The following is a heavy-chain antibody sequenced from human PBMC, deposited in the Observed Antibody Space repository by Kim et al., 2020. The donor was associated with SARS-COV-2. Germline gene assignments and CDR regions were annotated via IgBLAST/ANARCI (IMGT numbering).Heavy chain of an antibody. V-gene: IGHV3-23*01. Sequence: PESVRGRFTISRDNSKNILFLQMDSLGVDDTAVYYCAKDLLYVPGRGYFDAWGQGVLVTVSS. J-gene: IGHJ4*02. CDR3: AKDLLYVPGRGYFDA. D-gene: IGHD3-9*01.